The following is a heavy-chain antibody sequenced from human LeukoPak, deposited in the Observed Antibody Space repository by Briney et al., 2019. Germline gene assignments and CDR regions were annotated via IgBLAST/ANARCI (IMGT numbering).Heavy chain of an antibody. CDR3: ARGVFGVAMNFDY. D-gene: IGHD3-3*01. CDR2: IYYSRST. V-gene: IGHV4-59*01. CDR1: GGSISSYY. J-gene: IGHJ4*02. Sequence: SETLSLTCTVSGGSISSYYWSWIRQPPGKGLEWIGYIYYSRSTNYNPSLKSRVTISVDTSKNQFSLKLSSVTAADTAVYYCARGVFGVAMNFDYWGQGTLVTVSS.